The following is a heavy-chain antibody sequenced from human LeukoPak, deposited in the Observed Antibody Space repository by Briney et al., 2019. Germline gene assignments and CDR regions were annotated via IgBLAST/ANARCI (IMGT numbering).Heavy chain of an antibody. D-gene: IGHD6-13*01. Sequence: GGSLRHSCAASGFTFSSYEMNWVRQAPGKGLEWVSYISSSGSTIYYADSVKGRFTISRDNAKNSLYLQMNSLRAEDTAVYYCAREIAAAAAPQHYYFDYWGQGTLVAVSS. CDR2: ISSSGSTI. CDR1: GFTFSSYE. V-gene: IGHV3-48*03. J-gene: IGHJ4*02. CDR3: AREIAAAAAPQHYYFDY.